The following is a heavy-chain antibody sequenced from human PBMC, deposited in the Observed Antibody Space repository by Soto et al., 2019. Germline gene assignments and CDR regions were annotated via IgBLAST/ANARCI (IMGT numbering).Heavy chain of an antibody. CDR1: GGTFSSYA. CDR2: IIPIFGTA. J-gene: IGHJ6*02. D-gene: IGHD3-22*01. V-gene: IGHV1-69*13. CDR3: ASGYDDSSGYYSDYYYYGMDV. Sequence: SVKVSCKASGGTFSSYAISWVRQAPGQGLEWMGGIIPIFGTANYAQKFQGRVTITADESTSTAYMELSSLRSEDTAVYYCASGYDDSSGYYSDYYYYGMDVWGQGTTVTVS.